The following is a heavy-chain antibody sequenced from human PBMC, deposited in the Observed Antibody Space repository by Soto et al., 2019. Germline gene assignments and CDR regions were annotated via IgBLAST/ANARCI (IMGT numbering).Heavy chain of an antibody. CDR1: GGTFSSYA. CDR3: ARGGKVATGTTCYFDY. V-gene: IGHV1-69*06. D-gene: IGHD1-1*01. J-gene: IGHJ4*02. Sequence: QVQLVQSGAEVKKPGSSVKVSCKASGGTFSSYAISWVRQAPGQGLEWMGGITPIFGTANYAQKFQGRVTITADKSTSTAYREQSSLRSEDTAGYYCARGGKVATGTTCYFDYGGQGTPVTVSS. CDR2: ITPIFGTA.